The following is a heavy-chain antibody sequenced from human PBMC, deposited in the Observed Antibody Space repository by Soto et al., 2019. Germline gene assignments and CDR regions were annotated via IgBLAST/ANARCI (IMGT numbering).Heavy chain of an antibody. CDR3: AGALENPYFYYGING. Sequence: GGSLRLSCAASGFSFSSYGMEWVRLAPGKGLEWVAATTYDGGIKHYVDSVKGRFTMSRDNSKNTLYLQMNSLRVEDTATYYCAGALENPYFYYGINGRGNGTKITVS. V-gene: IGHV3-30*03. CDR2: TTYDGGIK. J-gene: IGHJ6*04. CDR1: GFSFSSYG. D-gene: IGHD1-1*01.